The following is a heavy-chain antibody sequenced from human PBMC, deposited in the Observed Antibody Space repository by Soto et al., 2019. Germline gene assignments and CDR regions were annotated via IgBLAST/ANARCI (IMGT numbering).Heavy chain of an antibody. D-gene: IGHD3-22*01. CDR1: GGSISSGDYY. V-gene: IGHV4-30-4*01. J-gene: IGHJ4*02. CDR3: ARAQYYYDSSAFDY. Sequence: PSETLSLTCTVSGGSISSGDYYWSWIRQPPGKGLEWIGYIYYSGSTYYNPSLKSRVTISVDTSKNQFSLKLSSVTAADTAVYYCARAQYYYDSSAFDYWGQGTLVTVSS. CDR2: IYYSGST.